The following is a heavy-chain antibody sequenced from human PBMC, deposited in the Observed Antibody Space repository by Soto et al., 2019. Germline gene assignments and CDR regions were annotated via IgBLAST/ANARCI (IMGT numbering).Heavy chain of an antibody. CDR2: INPNSGGT. CDR1: GYTFTGDY. D-gene: IGHD6-13*01. J-gene: IGHJ5*02. V-gene: IGHV1-2*02. CDR3: ARGAAAGRFDP. Sequence: ASVKVSCKASGYTFTGDYMHWVRQAPGQGLEWMGWINPNSGGTNHAQKFQGRVTMTRDTSISTAYMELSRLRSDDTAVYYCARGAAAGRFDPWGQGTLVTVSS.